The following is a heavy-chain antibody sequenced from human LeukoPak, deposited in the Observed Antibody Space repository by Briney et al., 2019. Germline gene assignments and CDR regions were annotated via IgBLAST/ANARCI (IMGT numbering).Heavy chain of an antibody. CDR3: ARRGAGGGWSY. V-gene: IGHV5-51*01. J-gene: IGHJ4*02. Sequence: GESLKISCKGSGYSFTSYWIGWLRQMPGKGLEWMGIIYAGDSDTRYSPSFQGQVTFSVDTSISTAYLQWNSLKASDTAMYYCARRGAGGGWSYWGQGTLVTVSS. CDR2: IYAGDSDT. D-gene: IGHD6-19*01. CDR1: GYSFTSYW.